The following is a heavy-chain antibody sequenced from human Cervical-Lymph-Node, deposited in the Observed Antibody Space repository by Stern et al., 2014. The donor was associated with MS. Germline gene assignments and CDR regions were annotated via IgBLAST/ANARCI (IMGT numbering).Heavy chain of an antibody. Sequence: VHLVESGAEIRKPGASVKISCEASGYTFTTYYINWVRQAPGQGLEWVALFNPSGGKSTYAQRFQGRVTVTGDTSTSTVSLELTGLTSEDTAVYYCARVLSLATSDSWGQGTLVIVSS. CDR3: ARVLSLATSDS. D-gene: IGHD1-1*01. V-gene: IGHV1-46*01. CDR1: GYTFTTYY. CDR2: FNPSGGKS. J-gene: IGHJ4*02.